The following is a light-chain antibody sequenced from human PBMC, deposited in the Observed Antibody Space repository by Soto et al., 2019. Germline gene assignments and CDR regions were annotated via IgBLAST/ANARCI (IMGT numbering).Light chain of an antibody. V-gene: IGKV3-20*01. CDR3: QQYGSSPIT. CDR1: QSFSSSS. J-gene: IGKJ5*01. CDR2: GAS. Sequence: EIVLTQSPGTLSLSPGERATLSCSASQSFSSSSLAWYQQKPGQAPRLLVYGASSRATGVPDRFSGSGSGTDFTLSISRQEPEDFAVYYCQQYGSSPITFGQGTRLEIK.